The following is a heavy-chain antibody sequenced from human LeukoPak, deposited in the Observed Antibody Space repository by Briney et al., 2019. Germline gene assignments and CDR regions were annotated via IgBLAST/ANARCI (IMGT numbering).Heavy chain of an antibody. CDR2: IKQDGSEK. CDR1: GFTFSSYW. J-gene: IGHJ4*02. CDR3: ATWPGGWYGEDS. V-gene: IGHV3-7*03. D-gene: IGHD6-19*01. Sequence: GGSLRLPCAASGFTFSSYWMSWVRQAPGKGLEWVANIKQDGSEKYYVDSVKGRFTISRDTSKNMLYLQMNSLRAEDTAVYYCATWPGGWYGEDSWGQGTLVTVSS.